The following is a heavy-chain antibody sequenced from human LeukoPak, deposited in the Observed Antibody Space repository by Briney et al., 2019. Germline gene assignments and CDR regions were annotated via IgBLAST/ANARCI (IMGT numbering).Heavy chain of an antibody. CDR2: ISSSGSTI. V-gene: IGHV3-11*01. J-gene: IGHJ2*01. CDR1: GFTFSDYY. CDR3: ARSPPADIVLMVYAIGWYFDL. D-gene: IGHD2-8*01. Sequence: PGGSLRLSCAASGFTFSDYYMSWIRQAPGKELEWVSYISSSGSTIYYADSVKGRFTISRDNAKNSLYLQMNSLRAEDTAVYYCARSPPADIVLMVYAIGWYFDLWGRGTLVTVSS.